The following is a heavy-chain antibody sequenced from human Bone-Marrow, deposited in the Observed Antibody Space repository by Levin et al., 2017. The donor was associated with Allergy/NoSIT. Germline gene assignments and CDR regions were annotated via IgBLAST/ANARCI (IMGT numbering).Heavy chain of an antibody. J-gene: IGHJ2*01. Sequence: GESLKISCSASGFNFSSYWMHWVRQAPGKGLVWVSRINRDGSSTSYADSVTGRFTISRDNAKNTLYLQMNSLRAEDTSVYYCARDRVTTNWYFDLWSRGTLVTVSS. CDR3: ARDRVTTNWYFDL. V-gene: IGHV3-74*01. CDR1: GFNFSSYW. CDR2: INRDGSST. D-gene: IGHD4-17*01.